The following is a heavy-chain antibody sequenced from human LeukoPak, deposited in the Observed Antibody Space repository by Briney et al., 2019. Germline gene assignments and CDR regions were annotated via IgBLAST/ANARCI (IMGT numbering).Heavy chain of an antibody. J-gene: IGHJ3*02. CDR3: ARVKGLSYCSSTSCLGDAFDI. CDR2: INPSGGST. V-gene: IGHV1-46*03. D-gene: IGHD2-2*01. CDR1: GYTFTSCY. Sequence: ASVKVSCKTSGYTFTSCYMHWVRQAPGQGLEWMGIINPSGGSTSYAQKFQGRVTTTRDTSTSTVYMELSSLRSEDTAVYYCARVKGLSYCSSTSCLGDAFDIWGQGTMVTVSS.